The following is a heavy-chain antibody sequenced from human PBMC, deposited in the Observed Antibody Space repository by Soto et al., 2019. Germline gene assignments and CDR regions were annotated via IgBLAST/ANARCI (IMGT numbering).Heavy chain of an antibody. CDR2: INPNSGGT. D-gene: IGHD5-18*01. V-gene: IGHV1-2*04. J-gene: IGHJ6*02. CDR3: ARERDPAMGPQAEYYGMDV. CDR1: GYTFTGYY. Sequence: ASVKVSCKASGYTFTGYYMHWVRQAPGQGLEWMGWINPNSGGTNYAQKFQGWVTMTRDTSISTAYMELSRLRSDDTAVYYCARERDPAMGPQAEYYGMDVWGQGTTVTVSS.